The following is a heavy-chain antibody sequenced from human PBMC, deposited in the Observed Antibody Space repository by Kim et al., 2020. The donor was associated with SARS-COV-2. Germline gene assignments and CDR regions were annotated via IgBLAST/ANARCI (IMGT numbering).Heavy chain of an antibody. V-gene: IGHV4-59*01. J-gene: IGHJ4*02. Sequence: TNYNPPLKSRVTISVDTSKNQFSLRLSSVTAADTAVYYCARSPGYYFDYWGQGTLVTVSS. CDR3: ARSPGYYFDY. CDR2: T.